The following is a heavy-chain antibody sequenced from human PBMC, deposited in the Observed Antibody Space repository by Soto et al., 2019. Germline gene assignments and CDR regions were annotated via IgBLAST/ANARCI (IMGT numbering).Heavy chain of an antibody. V-gene: IGHV1-2*04. J-gene: IGHJ6*02. CDR1: GYTFSGYY. CDR3: ARDVEAGTGTYGMDV. D-gene: IGHD6-19*01. CDR2: INPKSGGT. Sequence: VSVTVSCQAAGYTFSGYYIHWVRQTPGQGLEWMGWINPKSGGTNYAQNFQGWVIMTRDTSISTAYMELSRLRSDDTAVYYCARDVEAGTGTYGMDVWGQGTTVTVSS.